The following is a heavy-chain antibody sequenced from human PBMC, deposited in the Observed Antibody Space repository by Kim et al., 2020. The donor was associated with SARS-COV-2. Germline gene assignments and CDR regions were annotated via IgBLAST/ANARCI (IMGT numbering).Heavy chain of an antibody. V-gene: IGHV3-73*01. Sequence: VKGRVTISRDDSKNTGYLKMNSLKTEDTAVYYCTATLYDFWSGYYDRTDYWGQGTLVTVSS. D-gene: IGHD3-3*01. J-gene: IGHJ4*02. CDR3: TATLYDFWSGYYDRTDY.